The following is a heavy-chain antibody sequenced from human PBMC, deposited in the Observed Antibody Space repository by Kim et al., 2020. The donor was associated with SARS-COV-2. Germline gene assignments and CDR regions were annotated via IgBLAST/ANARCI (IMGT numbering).Heavy chain of an antibody. Sequence: GGSLRLSCAASGFTFDDYTMHWVRQAPGKGLEWVSLISWDGGSTYYADSVKGRFTISRDNSKNSLYLQMNSLRTEDTALYYCAKDIGNTGATTHDYYYGMDVWGQGTTVTVSS. CDR3: AKDIGNTGATTHDYYYGMDV. D-gene: IGHD1-26*01. V-gene: IGHV3-43*01. J-gene: IGHJ6*02. CDR2: ISWDGGST. CDR1: GFTFDDYT.